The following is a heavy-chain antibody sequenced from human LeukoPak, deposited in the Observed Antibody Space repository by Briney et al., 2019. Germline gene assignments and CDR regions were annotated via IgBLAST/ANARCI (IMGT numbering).Heavy chain of an antibody. CDR3: ARRSLSGELNC. D-gene: IGHD2-21*01. CDR1: GDSFTGHW. Sequence: PGESLKISCKGSGDSFTGHWIAWVRQKPGKGLEWMAMIYPGDSDIRYSPSFQGQVTISADKSISTAYLQWSSLEAPDTATYYCARRSLSGELNCWGQGTLVTVSS. V-gene: IGHV5-51*01. J-gene: IGHJ4*02. CDR2: IYPGDSDI.